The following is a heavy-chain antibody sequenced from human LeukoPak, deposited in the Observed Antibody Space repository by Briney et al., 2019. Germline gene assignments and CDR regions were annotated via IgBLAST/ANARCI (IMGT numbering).Heavy chain of an antibody. Sequence: PGGSLRLSCVASGFTFDDYSMHWVRQVPGKGLEWVSSITWGSGRMDYADSVKSRFIISRDNGKKSLYLQMNSLRVDDTAVYYCVKDRYCSGGTCYWFDDWGQGTLVIVSS. J-gene: IGHJ4*02. CDR3: VKDRYCSGGTCYWFDD. D-gene: IGHD2-15*01. CDR1: GFTFDDYS. V-gene: IGHV3-9*01. CDR2: ITWGSGRM.